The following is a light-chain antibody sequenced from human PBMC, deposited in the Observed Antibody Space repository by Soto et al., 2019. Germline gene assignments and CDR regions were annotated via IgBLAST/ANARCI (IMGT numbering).Light chain of an antibody. J-gene: IGKJ3*01. Sequence: DIQMTQSPSSLSASVGDRVTITCRASQSISSYLNWYQQKPGKAPKSLIYATSNLQSGVPSRFGGSGSGTDFTLTISSLQPEDFATYYCQQTYSAPFTFGPGTKVDIK. CDR3: QQTYSAPFT. V-gene: IGKV1-39*01. CDR1: QSISSY. CDR2: ATS.